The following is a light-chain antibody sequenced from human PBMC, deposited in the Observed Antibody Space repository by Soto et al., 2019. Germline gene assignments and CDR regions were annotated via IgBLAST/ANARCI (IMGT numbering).Light chain of an antibody. CDR3: DSYTSGSSYV. CDR1: SSDVGGYND. V-gene: IGLV2-14*01. CDR2: DVS. Sequence: QSVLTQPASVSGSPGQSITISCTGTSSDVGGYNDVSLYQQHPGKAPKLMIYDVSYRPSGVSDRFSGSKSGNTASLTISGLQSEDEADYYCDSYTSGSSYVFGTGTKLTVL. J-gene: IGLJ1*01.